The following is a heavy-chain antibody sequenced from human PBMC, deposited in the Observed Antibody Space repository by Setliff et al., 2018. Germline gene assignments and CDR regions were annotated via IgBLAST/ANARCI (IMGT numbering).Heavy chain of an antibody. J-gene: IGHJ4*02. CDR3: ARGGMAAANRKGVFEY. Sequence: GASVKVSCKASGYTFTNYLIHWVRQSPGQSPEWMGWINAGNGHTKFSQSFQGRLSISSDTSASTVYMDLHNLRSDDTAVYYCARGGMAAANRKGVFEYWGQGTLVTVSS. V-gene: IGHV1-3*01. CDR1: GYTFTNYL. CDR2: INAGNGHT. D-gene: IGHD6-13*01.